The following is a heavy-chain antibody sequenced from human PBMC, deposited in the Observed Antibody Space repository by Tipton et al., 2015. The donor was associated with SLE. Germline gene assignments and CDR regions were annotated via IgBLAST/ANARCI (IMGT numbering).Heavy chain of an antibody. CDR2: IYYSGST. Sequence: TLSLTCTVSGDSISDKSYYWGWLRPPPGKDLEWIGSIYYSGSTYSNPSLKSRVTISLDTSRHQFSLRLASVTAADTAVYYCARYTVGTMEDPWGQGILVTVSS. CDR1: GDSISDKSYY. V-gene: IGHV4-39*07. J-gene: IGHJ5*02. CDR3: ARYTVGTMEDP. D-gene: IGHD4-11*01.